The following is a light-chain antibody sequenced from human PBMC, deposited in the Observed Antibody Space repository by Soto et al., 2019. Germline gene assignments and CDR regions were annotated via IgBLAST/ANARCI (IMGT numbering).Light chain of an antibody. Sequence: QSALTQPASVSGSPGQSITISCTGTSTDVGRYNYVSWYQQHPGKAPKLMVYDVSNRPSWVSNRFSGSKSGITASLTISGLQAEDEADYYCTSYTSDSTYVFGTGPMLTVL. CDR1: STDVGRYNY. CDR2: DVS. J-gene: IGLJ1*01. V-gene: IGLV2-14*01. CDR3: TSYTSDSTYV.